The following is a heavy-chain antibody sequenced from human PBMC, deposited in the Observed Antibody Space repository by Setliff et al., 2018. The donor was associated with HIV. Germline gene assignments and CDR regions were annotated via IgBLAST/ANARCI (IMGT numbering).Heavy chain of an antibody. D-gene: IGHD2-15*01. J-gene: IGHJ5*02. V-gene: IGHV4-59*11. CDR2: MYFSGNA. Sequence: PSETLSLTCSVSGGSISSHYWSWIRQAPGQGLEWIGTMYFSGNARNSPSLKSRVTISVDTSKNQFALNLTSVTAADSAVYYCARGGASSKWFDPWGQGQWSPSPQ. CDR1: GGSISSHY. CDR3: ARGGASSKWFDP.